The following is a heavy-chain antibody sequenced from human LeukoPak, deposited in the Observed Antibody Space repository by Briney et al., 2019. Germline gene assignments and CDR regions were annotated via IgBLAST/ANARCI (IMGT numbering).Heavy chain of an antibody. CDR1: GGSISSGDYY. D-gene: IGHD6-13*01. CDR2: IYYSGST. V-gene: IGHV4-30-4*01. J-gene: IGHJ4*02. CDR3: ASIAAAGYYFDY. Sequence: PSQTLSLTCTVSGGSISSGDYYWSWIPQPPGKGLEWIGYIYYSGSTYYNPSLKSRVTISVDTSKNQFSLKLSSVTAADTAVYYCASIAAAGYYFDYWGQGTLVTVSS.